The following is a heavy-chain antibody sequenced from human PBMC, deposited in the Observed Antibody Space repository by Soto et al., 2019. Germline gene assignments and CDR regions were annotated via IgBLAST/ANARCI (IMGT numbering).Heavy chain of an antibody. CDR1: GFTVSSNY. D-gene: IGHD4-17*01. CDR3: ARVHDYGDYGRLGYYFDY. V-gene: IGHV3-66*01. CDR2: IYSGGST. J-gene: IGHJ4*02. Sequence: GESLKISCAASGFTVSSNYMSWVRQAPGKGLEWVSVIYSGGSTYYADSVKGRFTISRDNSKNTLYLQMNSLRAEDTAVYYCARVHDYGDYGRLGYYFDYWGQGTLVTVSS.